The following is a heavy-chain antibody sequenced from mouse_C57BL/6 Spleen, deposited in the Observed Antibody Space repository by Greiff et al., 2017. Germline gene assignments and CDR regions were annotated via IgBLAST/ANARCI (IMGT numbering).Heavy chain of an antibody. CDR2: INPGSGGT. V-gene: IGHV1-54*01. CDR3: AILLWYLDY. CDR1: GYAFTNYL. J-gene: IGHJ2*01. D-gene: IGHD2-1*01. Sequence: QVQLQQSGAELVRPGTSVKVSCKASGYAFTNYLIEWVKQRPGQGLEWIGVINPGSGGTNYNERFKGKATLTADKSSSTAYMQLSSLTSEDSAVYFCAILLWYLDYWGQGTTLTVSS.